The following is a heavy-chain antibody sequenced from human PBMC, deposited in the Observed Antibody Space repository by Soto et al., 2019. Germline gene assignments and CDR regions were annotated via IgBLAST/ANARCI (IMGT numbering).Heavy chain of an antibody. Sequence: QVQLQESGPGLVKPSGTLSLTCAVSSGSISSSNWWSWVRQHPGKGLEWIGEIYHSGSTNYNPPLKSLVTISVDKSKDQFALKLSSVIAADTAVYSCGRRESKYDAFDIWGPGTKVTVSS. V-gene: IGHV4-4*02. D-gene: IGHD1-26*01. CDR2: IYHSGST. J-gene: IGHJ3*02. CDR3: GRRESKYDAFDI. CDR1: SGSISSSNW.